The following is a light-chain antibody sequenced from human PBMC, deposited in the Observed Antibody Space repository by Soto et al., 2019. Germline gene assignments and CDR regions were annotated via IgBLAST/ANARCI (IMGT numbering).Light chain of an antibody. CDR3: QQYNNWPFLLT. J-gene: IGKJ4*01. CDR2: EAS. CDR1: QSVNNH. Sequence: EIVLTQSPATVSLSPGEGATLSCRASQSVNNHLAWYQQKPGQAPRLLIYEASKRATGIPARFSGSGSGTDFTLTISSVEPEDFAVYYCQQYNNWPFLLTFGGGTKVEIK. V-gene: IGKV3-11*01.